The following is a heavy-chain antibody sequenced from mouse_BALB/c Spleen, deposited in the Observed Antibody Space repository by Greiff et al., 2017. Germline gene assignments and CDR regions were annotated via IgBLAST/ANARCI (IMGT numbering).Heavy chain of an antibody. J-gene: IGHJ1*01. CDR2: ISSGSSTI. CDR3: ARNGGYFDV. CDR1: GFTFSSFG. V-gene: IGHV5-17*02. Sequence: DVKLVESGGGLVQPGGSRKLSCAASGFTFSSFGMHWVRQAPEKGLEWVAYISSGSSTIYYADTVKGRFTISRDNPKNTLFLQMTSLRSEDTAMYYCARNGGYFDVWGAGTTVTVSS.